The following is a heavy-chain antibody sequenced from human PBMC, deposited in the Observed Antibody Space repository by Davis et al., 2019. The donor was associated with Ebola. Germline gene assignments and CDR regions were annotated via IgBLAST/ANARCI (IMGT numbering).Heavy chain of an antibody. D-gene: IGHD1-26*01. CDR1: GYTFTSYG. V-gene: IGHV1-18*01. CDR2: ISAYNGNT. CDR3: ARVVVVGATRGYWFDP. Sequence: AASVKVSCKASGYTFTSYGISWVRQAPGQGLEWMGWISAYNGNTNYAQKLQGRVTITADESTSTAYMELSSLRSEDTAVYYCARVVVVGATRGYWFDPWGQGTLVTVSS. J-gene: IGHJ5*02.